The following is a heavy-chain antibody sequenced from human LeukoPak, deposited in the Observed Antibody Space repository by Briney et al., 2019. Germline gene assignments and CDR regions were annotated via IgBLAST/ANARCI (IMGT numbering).Heavy chain of an antibody. Sequence: SETLSLTCAVYGGSFSGYYWSWIRQPPGKGLEWIGEINHSGSTNYNPSLKSRVTISVDTSKNQFSLKLSSVTAAGTAVYYCARGPSKLRVAPQRTGAHRIGYFDLWGRGTLVTVSS. CDR3: ARGPSKLRVAPQRTGAHRIGYFDL. V-gene: IGHV4-34*01. D-gene: IGHD7-27*01. J-gene: IGHJ2*01. CDR1: GGSFSGYY. CDR2: INHSGST.